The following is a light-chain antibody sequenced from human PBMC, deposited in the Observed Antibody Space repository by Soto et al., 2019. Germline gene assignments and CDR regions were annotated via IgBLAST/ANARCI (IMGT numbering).Light chain of an antibody. CDR2: DVS. CDR1: SSDVGRYNY. Sequence: QSVLAQPSSVSGSRGQSSPLFCTGTSSDVGRYNYVSWFQQHPGKVPKLIIYDVSNWPSGVSDRFSGSKSGNTASLTISGLQPEDEADYYCSSFTSSSTFVFGTGTKVTVL. CDR3: SSFTSSSTFV. V-gene: IGLV2-14*03. J-gene: IGLJ1*01.